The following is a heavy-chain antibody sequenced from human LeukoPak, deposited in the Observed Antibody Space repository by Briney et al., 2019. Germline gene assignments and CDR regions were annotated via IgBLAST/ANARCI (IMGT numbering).Heavy chain of an antibody. CDR2: MYYSGST. CDR3: ARTGYDASGFWYFDL. D-gene: IGHD3-22*01. Sequence: KTSKTLSLTCTVSGCTISNYYWSWIRQPPGKGLEWIESMYYSGSTNFNPSCKSRATISEGTSKKQFSLKLSSVTAADTGVYYCARTGYDASGFWYFDLWGRGTLVTVSS. CDR1: GCTISNYY. J-gene: IGHJ2*01. V-gene: IGHV4-59*01.